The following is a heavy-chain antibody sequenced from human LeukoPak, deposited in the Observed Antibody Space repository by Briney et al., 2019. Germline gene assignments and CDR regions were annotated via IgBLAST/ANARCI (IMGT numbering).Heavy chain of an antibody. D-gene: IGHD3-10*01. CDR2: ITGTGDNT. Sequence: GGSLRLSCAASGFTFTSYAMSWVRQAPGKGLEWVSTITGTGDNTFYADSVKGRFTISRDNSKNTLYVQMNSLRAEDTAFYYCARGRSITLLRGVAMSDGFDIWGQGAMVAVSS. J-gene: IGHJ3*02. V-gene: IGHV3-23*01. CDR1: GFTFTSYA. CDR3: ARGRSITLLRGVAMSDGFDI.